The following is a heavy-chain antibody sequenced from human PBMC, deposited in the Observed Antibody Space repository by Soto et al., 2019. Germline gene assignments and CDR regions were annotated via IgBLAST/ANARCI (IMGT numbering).Heavy chain of an antibody. J-gene: IGHJ4*02. V-gene: IGHV3-11*05. Sequence: QVQLVESGGGLVKPGGSLRLSCAASGFTFSDYYMSWIRQAPGKGLEWVSYISSSSSYTNYADSVKGRFTISRDNAKNSLYLQMNRLRAEDTAVYYCARLSGYDMNGPFDYWVQGTLVTVSS. CDR1: GFTFSDYY. CDR2: ISSSSSYT. D-gene: IGHD5-12*01. CDR3: ARLSGYDMNGPFDY.